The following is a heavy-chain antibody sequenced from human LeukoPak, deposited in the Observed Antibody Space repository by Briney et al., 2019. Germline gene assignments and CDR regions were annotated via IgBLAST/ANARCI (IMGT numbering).Heavy chain of an antibody. Sequence: GVSLRLSCAASGNYWLHWVRQAPGKGLVWVSHINSDGSWTSYADSVKGRFTISKDNAKNTVYLQMNNLRAEDTAVYYCVSFYEAYWGRGTLVTVSS. CDR1: GNYW. J-gene: IGHJ4*02. CDR2: INSDGSWT. D-gene: IGHD2/OR15-2a*01. V-gene: IGHV3-74*01. CDR3: VSFYEAY.